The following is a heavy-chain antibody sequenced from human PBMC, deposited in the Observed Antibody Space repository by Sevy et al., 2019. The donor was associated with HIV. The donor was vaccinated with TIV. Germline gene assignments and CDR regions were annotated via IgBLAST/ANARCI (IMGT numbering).Heavy chain of an antibody. D-gene: IGHD6-6*01. CDR2: INHSGST. J-gene: IGHJ1*01. Sequence: SETLSLTCAVYGGSFSGYYWSWIRQPPGKGLEWIGEINHSGSTNYNPSLKSRVTLSVDTSKNQFSLKLSSVTAADTAVYYCARAWEAARPASSGEYFQHWGQGTLVTVSS. CDR1: GGSFSGYY. V-gene: IGHV4-34*01. CDR3: ARAWEAARPASSGEYFQH.